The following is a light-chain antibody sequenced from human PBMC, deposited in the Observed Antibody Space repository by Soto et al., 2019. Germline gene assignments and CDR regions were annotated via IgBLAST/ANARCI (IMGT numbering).Light chain of an antibody. CDR3: CSYVGRVL. J-gene: IGLJ2*01. CDR1: SSDIGSYNL. V-gene: IGLV2-23*01. Sequence: QSALTQPASVSGSPGRSITISCTGTSSDIGSYNLVSWYQQYPGKAPKLMIYEGSKRPSGVSIRFSGSKSGNTASLTISGLQAEDEADYYCCSYVGRVLFGGGTKVTVL. CDR2: EGS.